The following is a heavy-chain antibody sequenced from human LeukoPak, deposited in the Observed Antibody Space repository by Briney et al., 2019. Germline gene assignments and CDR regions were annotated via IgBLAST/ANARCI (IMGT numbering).Heavy chain of an antibody. CDR2: ISGSGGST. CDR3: SRGVRYSSGWDFDY. D-gene: IGHD6-19*01. J-gene: IGHJ4*02. Sequence: GGSLRLSCAASGFTFSSYAMSWVRQAPGKGLEWVSAISGSGGSTYYADSVKGRFTISRDNSKNSLYLQMDSLKTEDTAVYYCSRGVRYSSGWDFDYWGQGTPVSVSS. CDR1: GFTFSSYA. V-gene: IGHV3-23*01.